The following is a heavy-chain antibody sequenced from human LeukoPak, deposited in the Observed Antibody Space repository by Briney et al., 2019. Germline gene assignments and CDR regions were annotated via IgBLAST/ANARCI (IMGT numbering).Heavy chain of an antibody. Sequence: SQTLSLTCTVSGGSISSGGYYWSWIRQHPGKGLEWIGYIYYSGSTYYNPSLKSRVTISVDTSKNQFSLKLSSVTAADTAVYYCARVRGRITIFGVVMPDAFDIWGQGTMVTVSS. CDR2: IYYSGST. J-gene: IGHJ3*02. D-gene: IGHD3-3*01. CDR3: ARVRGRITIFGVVMPDAFDI. CDR1: GGSISSGGYY. V-gene: IGHV4-31*03.